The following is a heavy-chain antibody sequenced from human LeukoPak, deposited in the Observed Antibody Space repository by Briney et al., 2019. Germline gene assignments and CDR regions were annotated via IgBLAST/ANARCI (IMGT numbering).Heavy chain of an antibody. CDR2: ISSSSSYI. J-gene: IGHJ5*02. V-gene: IGHV3-21*01. CDR1: GFTFSSYS. Sequence: PGGSLRLSCAASGFTFSSYSMNWVRQAPRTGLEWVSSISSSSSYIYYADSVKGRFTISRDNAKNSLYLQMNSLRAEDTAVYYCARGMRGDWFDPWGQGTLVTVSS. CDR3: ARGMRGDWFDP. D-gene: IGHD3-16*01.